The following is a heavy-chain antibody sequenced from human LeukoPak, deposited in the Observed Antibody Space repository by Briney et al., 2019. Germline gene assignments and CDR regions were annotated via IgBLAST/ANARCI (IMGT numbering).Heavy chain of an antibody. V-gene: IGHV3-15*01. Sequence: GGSLRLSCAASGFFFTNAWMSWVRQAPGKGLEWVGRFKGKIDGGTTDYAAPVKGRFTISRDDSKNTLYLQMNSLKTEDTAVYYCTTNAAVWFGESGHWGQGTLVTVSS. CDR1: GFFFTNAW. CDR3: TTNAAVWFGESGH. D-gene: IGHD3-10*01. CDR2: FKGKIDGGTT. J-gene: IGHJ4*02.